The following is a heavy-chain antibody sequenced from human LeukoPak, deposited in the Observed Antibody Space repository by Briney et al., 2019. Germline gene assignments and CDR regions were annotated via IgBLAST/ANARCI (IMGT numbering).Heavy chain of an antibody. V-gene: IGHV1-2*02. CDR2: INPNSGGT. CDR3: ARELAVAGTPDYYYYYMDV. Sequence: ASVKVSCKASGYTFTGYYMHWVRQAPGQGLEWMGWINPNSGGTNYAQKFQGRVTMTTDTSTSTAYMELRSLRSDDTAVYYCARELAVAGTPDYYYYYMDVWGKGTTVTVSS. D-gene: IGHD6-19*01. J-gene: IGHJ6*03. CDR1: GYTFTGYY.